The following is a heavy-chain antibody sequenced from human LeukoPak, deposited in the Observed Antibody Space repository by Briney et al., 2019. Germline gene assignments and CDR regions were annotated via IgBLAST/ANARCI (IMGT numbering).Heavy chain of an antibody. Sequence: GESLKISCKGSGYSFTSYWIGWVRQMPGKGLEWMGIIYPGDSDTRYSPSFQGQVTISADKSISTAYLQWSSLKASDTAMYYCARRRAAAAPRVVYFDYWGQGTLVTVSS. D-gene: IGHD6-13*01. J-gene: IGHJ4*02. CDR3: ARRRAAAAPRVVYFDY. CDR1: GYSFTSYW. V-gene: IGHV5-51*01. CDR2: IYPGDSDT.